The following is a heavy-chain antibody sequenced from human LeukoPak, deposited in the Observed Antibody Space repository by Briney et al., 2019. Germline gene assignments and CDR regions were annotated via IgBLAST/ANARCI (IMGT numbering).Heavy chain of an antibody. CDR1: GGSISSYY. V-gene: IGHV4-59*01. D-gene: IGHD3-22*01. J-gene: IGHJ4*02. CDR2: IYYSGST. Sequence: SETLSLTCTVSGGSISSYYWSWIRQPPGKGLEWIGYIYYSGSTNYKPSLKSRVTISVGTSKNQFSLKLSSVTAADTAVYYCARAIYYYDSSGYFDWGQGTLVTVSS. CDR3: ARAIYYYDSSGYFD.